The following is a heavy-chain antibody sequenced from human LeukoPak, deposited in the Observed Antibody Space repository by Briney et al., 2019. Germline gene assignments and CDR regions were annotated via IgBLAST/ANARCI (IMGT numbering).Heavy chain of an antibody. CDR2: ISNSGGST. CDR3: AKDGYVSWAYQLSHFDY. V-gene: IGHV3-23*01. J-gene: IGHJ4*02. Sequence: GGSLRLSCAASAFTFRSYTMSCVRQAPGKGLEWVSAISNSGGSTYYADSVKGRFTISRDNSKNTLYLQMNSLRAEDTAVYYCAKDGYVSWAYQLSHFDYWGQGTLVTVSS. D-gene: IGHD2-2*01. CDR1: AFTFRSYT.